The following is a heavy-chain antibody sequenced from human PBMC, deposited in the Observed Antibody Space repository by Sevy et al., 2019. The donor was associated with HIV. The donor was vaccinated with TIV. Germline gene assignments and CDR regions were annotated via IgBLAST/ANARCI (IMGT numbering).Heavy chain of an antibody. J-gene: IGHJ4*02. CDR1: GFTVSSNY. CDR3: ARDPGSGYYDY. CDR2: IYSGGST. D-gene: IGHD3-22*01. V-gene: IGHV3-66*01. Sequence: GGSLRLSCTASGFTVSSNYMSWVRQAPGKGLEWVSVIYSGGSTYYADSVKGRFTISRDNSKNTLYLQMNSLRAEDTAVYYCARDPGSGYYDYWGQGTLVTVSS.